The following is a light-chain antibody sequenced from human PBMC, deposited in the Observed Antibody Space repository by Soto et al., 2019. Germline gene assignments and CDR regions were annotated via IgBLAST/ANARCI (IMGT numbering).Light chain of an antibody. CDR1: QSISSR. J-gene: IGKJ2*01. CDR2: QAS. V-gene: IGKV1-5*03. Sequence: DIQMTQSPSTLSASVGDKVTITCRASQSISSRLAWFQQKTGQAPKVLIYQASSLENGVPSRFNGSGSGTEFTLTICSLQPDDSATYYFQQYYRSAPYTFGQGTKLEIK. CDR3: QQYYRSAPYT.